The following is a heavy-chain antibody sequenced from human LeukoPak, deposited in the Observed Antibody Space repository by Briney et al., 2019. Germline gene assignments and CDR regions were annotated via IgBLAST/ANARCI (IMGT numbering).Heavy chain of an antibody. V-gene: IGHV3-23*01. Sequence: GGSLRLSCAASGFTFSSYAMSWVRQAPGKGLEWVSAISGSGGSTYYADSVKGRFTISRDNSKNTLYLQMNSLRAEDTAVYYCARDIVVVTSWYFDYWGQGTLVTVSS. CDR2: ISGSGGST. CDR1: GFTFSSYA. J-gene: IGHJ4*02. CDR3: ARDIVVVTSWYFDY. D-gene: IGHD2-21*02.